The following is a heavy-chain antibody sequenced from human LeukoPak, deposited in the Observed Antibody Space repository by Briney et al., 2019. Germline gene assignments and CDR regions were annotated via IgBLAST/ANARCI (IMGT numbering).Heavy chain of an antibody. CDR3: ARDPYRGNYGGYYYYYMDV. CDR1: GISFSNYW. CDR2: IDSRGTGT. V-gene: IGHV3-74*01. J-gene: IGHJ6*03. D-gene: IGHD1-7*01. Sequence: TGGSLRLSCAASGISFSNYWMHWVRQAPGKGLVWVARIDSRGTGTSYADSVKGRFTISRDSAKSILYLQMNSLRAEDTAVYYCARDPYRGNYGGYYYYYMDVWAKGTTVTVSS.